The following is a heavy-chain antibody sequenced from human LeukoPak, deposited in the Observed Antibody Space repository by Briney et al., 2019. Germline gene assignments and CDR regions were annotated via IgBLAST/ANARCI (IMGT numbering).Heavy chain of an antibody. CDR1: GGSISSSSYY. CDR3: ARERNTIFGVVRHYYYYMDV. V-gene: IGHV4-39*07. Sequence: SETLSLTCTVSGGSISSSSYYWGWIRQPPGKGLEWIGSIYYSGSTYYNPSLKSRVTISVDTSKNQFSLKLSSVTAADTAVYYCARERNTIFGVVRHYYYYMDVWGKGTTVTVSS. J-gene: IGHJ6*03. CDR2: IYYSGST. D-gene: IGHD3-3*01.